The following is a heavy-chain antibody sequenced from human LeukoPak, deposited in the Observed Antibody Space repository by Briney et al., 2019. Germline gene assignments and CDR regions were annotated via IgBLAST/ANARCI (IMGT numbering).Heavy chain of an antibody. Sequence: GGSLRLSCAASGFTFSSYSMNWVRQAPGKGLEWVSSISSSSSYIYYADSVKGRFTISRDNAKNSLYLQMNSLRAEDTAVYYCVRVRQPSGADAFDIWGQGTMVTVSS. D-gene: IGHD3-3*01. V-gene: IGHV3-21*01. CDR1: GFTFSSYS. J-gene: IGHJ3*02. CDR2: ISSSSSYI. CDR3: VRVRQPSGADAFDI.